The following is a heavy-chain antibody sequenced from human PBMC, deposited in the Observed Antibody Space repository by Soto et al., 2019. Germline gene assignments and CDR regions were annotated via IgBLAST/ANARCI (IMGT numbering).Heavy chain of an antibody. D-gene: IGHD3-10*01. Sequence: GASVKVSCKASGYTFTSYFTSFYMHWVRQAPGQGLEWMGIINPSGGSTSYAQKFQGRVTMTRDTSTSTVYMELSSLRSEDTAVYYCARDAHYFGSGSYVSGMDVWGQGTTVTVSS. CDR2: INPSGGST. V-gene: IGHV1-46*01. CDR1: GYTFTSYFTSFY. CDR3: ARDAHYFGSGSYVSGMDV. J-gene: IGHJ6*02.